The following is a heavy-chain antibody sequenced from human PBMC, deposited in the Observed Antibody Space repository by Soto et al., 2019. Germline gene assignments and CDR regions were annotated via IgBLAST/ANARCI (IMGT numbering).Heavy chain of an antibody. CDR3: ARAGVVIPIYYMDV. CDR1: GFTFSSFA. D-gene: IGHD3-3*01. CDR2: IWYDGSNK. Sequence: QVQLVESGGGVVQPGRSLRLSCVASGFTFSSFAMHWVRQAPGKGLEWVAVIWYDGSNKYYADSVKGRFTISRDNSKNTLYLQMNSLRAEDTAVYYCARAGVVIPIYYMDVWGKGTTVTVSS. J-gene: IGHJ6*03. V-gene: IGHV3-33*01.